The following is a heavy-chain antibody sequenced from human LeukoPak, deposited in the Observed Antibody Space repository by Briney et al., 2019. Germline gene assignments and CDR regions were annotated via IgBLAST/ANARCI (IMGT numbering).Heavy chain of an antibody. J-gene: IGHJ6*02. CDR3: ARAGYSSYGMDV. D-gene: IGHD6-19*01. CDR2: IFPGDSNT. V-gene: IGHV5-51*01. CDR1: GYRFTAYW. Sequence: GESLKISCKASGYRFTAYWIAWVRQMPGIGLEWMGIIFPGDSNTRCRPSFQGQVTISVDKSIATAYLQWNSLRASDTAMYYCARAGYSSYGMDVWGQGTTVTVSS.